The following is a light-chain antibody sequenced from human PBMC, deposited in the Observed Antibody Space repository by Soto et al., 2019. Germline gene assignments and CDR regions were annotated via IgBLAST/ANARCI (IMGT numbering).Light chain of an antibody. CDR2: DVN. CDR1: SSDVGGYKY. CDR3: SSFTSISTYV. J-gene: IGLJ1*01. Sequence: QSALTQPASVSGSPGQSITISCTGTSSDVGGYKYVSWYQQHPGKAPKLMIYDVNNRPSGVSNRFSGSKSGNTASLTISGLQADDEADYYCSSFTSISTYVFGTGTKLTVL. V-gene: IGLV2-14*01.